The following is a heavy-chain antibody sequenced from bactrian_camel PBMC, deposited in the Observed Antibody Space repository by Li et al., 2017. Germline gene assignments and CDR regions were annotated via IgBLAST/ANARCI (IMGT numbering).Heavy chain of an antibody. Sequence: DVQLVESGGGSVQAGGALRLSCATSGYAFGSGPMSWFRQAPGKQREGVATIYTSDPITYYADSVKGRFTISQDNARNTVYLQMNNLLLDDTAMYYCAGDIPRSGSWCAVSSPHFRYEGQGTQVTVS. V-gene: IGHV3S40*01. CDR2: IYTSDPIT. J-gene: IGHJ4*01. D-gene: IGHD3*01. CDR1: GYAFGSGP.